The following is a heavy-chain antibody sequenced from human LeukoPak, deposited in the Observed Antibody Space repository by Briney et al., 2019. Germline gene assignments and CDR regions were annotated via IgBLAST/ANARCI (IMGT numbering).Heavy chain of an antibody. CDR3: AKGCGGASYCNYYYYMDV. Sequence: GGSLRLSCAASGFTFSIYGMSWVRQAPGKGLEWVSTISGGGGGTHYADSVKGRFTISRDNSKNTLYLQMNGLRAEDTAVYYCAKGCGGASYCNYYYYMDVWGKGTTVTVSS. J-gene: IGHJ6*03. CDR2: ISGGGGGT. D-gene: IGHD1-26*01. CDR1: GFTFSIYG. V-gene: IGHV3-23*01.